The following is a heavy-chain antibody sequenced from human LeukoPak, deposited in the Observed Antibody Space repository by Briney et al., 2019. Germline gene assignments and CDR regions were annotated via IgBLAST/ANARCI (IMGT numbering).Heavy chain of an antibody. CDR1: GGSISSYY. J-gene: IGHJ5*02. Sequence: SETLSLTCTVSGGSISSYYWGWIRQPPGEGLEWIGSIYYSGSTYYNPSLKSRVTISVDTSKNQFSLKLSSVTAADTAVYYCARYSGINRFDPWGQGTLVTVSS. V-gene: IGHV4-39*07. CDR2: IYYSGST. D-gene: IGHD6-13*01. CDR3: ARYSGINRFDP.